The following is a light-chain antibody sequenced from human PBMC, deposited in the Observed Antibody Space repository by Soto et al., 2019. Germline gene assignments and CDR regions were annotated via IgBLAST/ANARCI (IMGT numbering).Light chain of an antibody. V-gene: IGKV1-33*01. CDR3: QQYDNLPYT. CDR1: EDVSKF. CDR2: DAS. Sequence: DIQMTQSPSSLSASVGDRVTITCQASEDVSKFLNWFQQKPGKAPKLLIYDASNLETGVPSRFSGSGSGTDFSFTISSLQPADIATYYCQQYDNLPYTFGQGTKLEIK. J-gene: IGKJ2*01.